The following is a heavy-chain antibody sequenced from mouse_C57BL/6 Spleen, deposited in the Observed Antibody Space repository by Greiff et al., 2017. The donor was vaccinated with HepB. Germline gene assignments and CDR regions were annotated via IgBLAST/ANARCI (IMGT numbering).Heavy chain of an antibody. V-gene: IGHV1-55*01. CDR2: IYPGSGST. CDR1: GYTFTSYW. D-gene: IGHD2-4*01. Sequence: VQLQQPGAELVKPGASVKMSCKASGYTFTSYWITWVKQRPGQGLEWIGDIYPGSGSTNYNEKFKSKATLTVDTSSSTAYMQLSSLTSEDSAVYDCARPSTMSMGYDMDDWGQGTTVTVAS. J-gene: IGHJ4*01. CDR3: ARPSTMSMGYDMDD.